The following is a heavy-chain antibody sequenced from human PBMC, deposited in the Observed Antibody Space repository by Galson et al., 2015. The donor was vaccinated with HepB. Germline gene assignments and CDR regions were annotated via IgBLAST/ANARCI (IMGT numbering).Heavy chain of an antibody. CDR2: ITYSSSAI. Sequence: SLRLSCAASGFTSSGYSMNWVRQAPGKGLEWVSHITYSSSAIYYADSVKGRFTISRDNAKNSLYLQMSSLRDEDTAVYYCARGLLRGWFGPWGQGTLVTVSS. J-gene: IGHJ5*02. CDR1: GFTSSGYS. V-gene: IGHV3-48*02. CDR3: ARGLLRGWFGP.